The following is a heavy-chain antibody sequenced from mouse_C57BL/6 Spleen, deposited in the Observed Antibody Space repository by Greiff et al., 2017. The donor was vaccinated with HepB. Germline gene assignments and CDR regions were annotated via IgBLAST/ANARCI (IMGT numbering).Heavy chain of an antibody. CDR2: IYPRDGST. CDR1: GYTFTSYD. D-gene: IGHD1-1*02. CDR3: ARYPYYGNFAMDY. V-gene: IGHV1-85*01. Sequence: VQLKESGPELVKPGASVKLSCKASGYTFTSYDINWVKQRPGQGLEWIGWIYPRDGSTKYNEKFKGKATLTVDTSSSTAYMELHSLTSEDSAVYFCARYPYYGNFAMDYWGQGTSVTVSS. J-gene: IGHJ4*01.